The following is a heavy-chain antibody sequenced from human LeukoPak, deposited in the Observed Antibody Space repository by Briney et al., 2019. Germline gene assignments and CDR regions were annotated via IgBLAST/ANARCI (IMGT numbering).Heavy chain of an antibody. J-gene: IGHJ4*02. Sequence: GGSLRLSCAASGFSFSLYAMNWVRQAPGKGLEWVSTIIETGASPYYADSVRGRFTVSRDSSKNMFYLQMNSLGAEDTAIYYCARRGAGSGGLDYWGQGTLVTVSS. V-gene: IGHV3-23*01. CDR2: IIETGASP. D-gene: IGHD6-19*01. CDR3: ARRGAGSGGLDY. CDR1: GFSFSLYA.